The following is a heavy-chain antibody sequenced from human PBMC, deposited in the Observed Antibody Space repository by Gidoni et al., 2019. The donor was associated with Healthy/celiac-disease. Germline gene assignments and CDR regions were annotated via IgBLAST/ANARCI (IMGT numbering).Heavy chain of an antibody. CDR3: ARLPSVAVADHYYYYGMDV. J-gene: IGHJ6*02. D-gene: IGHD6-19*01. CDR2: IIPICGTA. Sequence: QVQLVQSGAEVKKPGSSVKVSCKASGGTFSSYAISWVRQAPGHGLEWMGGIIPICGTANYAQKFQGRVTITADESTSTAYMELSSLRSEDTAVYYCARLPSVAVADHYYYYGMDVWGQGTTVTVSS. CDR1: GGTFSSYA. V-gene: IGHV1-69*01.